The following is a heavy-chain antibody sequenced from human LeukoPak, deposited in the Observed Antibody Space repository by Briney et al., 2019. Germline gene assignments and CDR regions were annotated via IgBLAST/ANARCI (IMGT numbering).Heavy chain of an antibody. D-gene: IGHD5/OR15-5a*01. Sequence: GGSLRLSCAASGFTFSDYYMSWIRQAPGKGLEWVSYISSSGSTIYYADSVKGRFTISRDNAKNSLYLQMNSLRAEDTAVYYCARDYVCEVSYYYYGMDVWGQGTTVTVSS. CDR2: ISSSGSTI. CDR1: GFTFSDYY. CDR3: ARDYVCEVSYYYYGMDV. J-gene: IGHJ6*02. V-gene: IGHV3-11*01.